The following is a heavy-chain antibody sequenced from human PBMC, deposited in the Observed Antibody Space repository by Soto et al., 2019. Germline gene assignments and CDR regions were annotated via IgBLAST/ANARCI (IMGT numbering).Heavy chain of an antibody. V-gene: IGHV4-4*07. Sequence: ASETLSLTCTVSGGSISFSYWSWIRQPAGKGLEWIGRIYTSGATNYNPSLKSRVTMSVDTSKNQFSLKRSSVTAADTAVYYCARTAVASTPYFDFWGQGTLVTVSS. CDR1: GGSISFSY. D-gene: IGHD2-15*01. J-gene: IGHJ4*02. CDR3: ARTAVASTPYFDF. CDR2: IYTSGAT.